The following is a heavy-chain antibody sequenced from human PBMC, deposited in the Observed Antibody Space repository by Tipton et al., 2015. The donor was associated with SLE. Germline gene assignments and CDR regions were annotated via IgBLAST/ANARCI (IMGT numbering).Heavy chain of an antibody. D-gene: IGHD4-11*01. CDR3: ARVRQATYSFDY. CDR1: GGSVSSGRYY. J-gene: IGHJ4*02. CDR2: IYYTGST. Sequence: GLVKPSETLSLTCTVSGGSVSSGRYYWSWIRQPPGKGLEWIGYIYYTGSTNYNPSLKSRVTISVDTTKNQFSLKLSSVTAADTLVYYRARVRQATYSFDYWGQGTLVTDSS. V-gene: IGHV4-61*01.